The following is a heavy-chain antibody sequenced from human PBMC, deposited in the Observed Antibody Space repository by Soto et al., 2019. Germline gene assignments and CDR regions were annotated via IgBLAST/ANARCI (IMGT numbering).Heavy chain of an antibody. CDR3: ARGKNGYSYGYPFSDY. J-gene: IGHJ4*02. Sequence: GGSLRLSCAASRFTFSNYGMHWVRQTPGKGLEWVAVISYDGSNKYYADSVKGRFTISRDNSKNTLYLQMNSLRAEDTAVYYCARGKNGYSYGYPFSDYWGQGTLVTVSS. CDR2: ISYDGSNK. D-gene: IGHD5-18*01. CDR1: RFTFSNYG. V-gene: IGHV3-30*03.